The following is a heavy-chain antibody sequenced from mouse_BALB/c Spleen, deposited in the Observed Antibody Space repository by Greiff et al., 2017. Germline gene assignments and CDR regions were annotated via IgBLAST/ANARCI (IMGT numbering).Heavy chain of an antibody. J-gene: IGHJ1*01. V-gene: IGHV1-54*01. CDR2: INPGSGGT. CDR1: GYAFTNYL. CDR3: ARSRERLRYFDV. Sequence: VQLQQSGAELVRPGTSVKVSCKASGYAFTNYLIEWVKQRPGQGLEWIGVINPGSGGTNYNEKFKGKATLTADKSSSTAYMQLSSLTSDDSAVYFCARSRERLRYFDVWGAGTTVTVSS. D-gene: IGHD1-2*01.